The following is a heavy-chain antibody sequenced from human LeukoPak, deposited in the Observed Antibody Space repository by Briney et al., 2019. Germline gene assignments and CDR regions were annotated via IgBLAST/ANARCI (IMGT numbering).Heavy chain of an antibody. CDR3: ARSYSSYGYYYYGMDV. CDR2: ISYDGSNK. V-gene: IGHV3-30-3*01. Sequence: GGSLRLSCAASGFTFSSYAMHWVRQAPGKGLEWVAVISYDGSNKYYADSVKGRFSISRDNSKNTLYLQMSSLRAEDTAVYYCARSYSSYGYYYYGMDVWGQGTTVTVSS. CDR1: GFTFSSYA. D-gene: IGHD6-6*01. J-gene: IGHJ6*02.